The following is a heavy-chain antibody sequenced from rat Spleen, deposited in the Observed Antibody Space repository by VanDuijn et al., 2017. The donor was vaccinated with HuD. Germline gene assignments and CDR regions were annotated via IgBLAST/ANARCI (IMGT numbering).Heavy chain of an antibody. CDR1: GLTLSDYY. CDR3: ARGDYGGYN. CDR2: ISPSGGTT. Sequence: EVQLVESGGGLVQPGRSLKLSCAASGLTLSDYYMAWVRKAPAKGLEWVATISPSGGTTYYRDSVKGRFTVSRDNAKTTLYLQMDSLRSEDTATYYCARGDYGGYNWGQGVMVTVSS. D-gene: IGHD1-11*01. J-gene: IGHJ2*01. V-gene: IGHV5-25*01.